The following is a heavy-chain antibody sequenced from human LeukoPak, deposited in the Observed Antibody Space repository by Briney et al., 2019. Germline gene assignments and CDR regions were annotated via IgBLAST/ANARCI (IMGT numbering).Heavy chain of an antibody. CDR3: ARGRAPYSYGYGYSDY. CDR1: GGTFSSYA. Sequence: ASVKVSCKASGGTFSSYAISWVRQAPGQGLEWMGRIIPILGIANYAQKFQGRVTITADKSTSTAYMELSSLRSEDTAVYYCARGRAPYSYGYGYSDYWGQGTLVTVSS. V-gene: IGHV1-69*04. D-gene: IGHD5-18*01. CDR2: IIPILGIA. J-gene: IGHJ4*02.